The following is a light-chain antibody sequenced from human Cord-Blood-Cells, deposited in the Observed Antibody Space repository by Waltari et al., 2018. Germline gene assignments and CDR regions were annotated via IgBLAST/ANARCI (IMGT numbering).Light chain of an antibody. J-gene: IGLJ3*02. CDR3: CSYAGSSTWV. Sequence: QSALTQPASVSGSPGPSITIPCTRTSSDVGSYNLVSWYQQHPGKAPKLMIYEGSKRPSGVSNRFSGSKSGNTASLTISGLQAEDEADYYCCSYAGSSTWVFGGGTKLTVL. V-gene: IGLV2-23*01. CDR2: EGS. CDR1: SSDVGSYNL.